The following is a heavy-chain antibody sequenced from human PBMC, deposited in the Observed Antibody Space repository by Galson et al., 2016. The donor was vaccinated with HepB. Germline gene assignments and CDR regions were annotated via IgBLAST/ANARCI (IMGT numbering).Heavy chain of an antibody. CDR1: GFTLTDYP. J-gene: IGHJ5*02. D-gene: IGHD6-13*01. Sequence: SLRLSCAASGFTLTDYPMSWVRQAPGKGLEWVSVINSRGNSTYYADSVKGRFDISRDTSKNTLILQMNNLRDDDTAVYFCAGVGYTKGWFDPWGQGTRVTVSS. V-gene: IGHV3-23*01. CDR2: INSRGNST. CDR3: AGVGYTKGWFDP.